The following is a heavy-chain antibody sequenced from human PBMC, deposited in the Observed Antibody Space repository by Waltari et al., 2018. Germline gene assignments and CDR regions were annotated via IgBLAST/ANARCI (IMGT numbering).Heavy chain of an antibody. V-gene: IGHV4-34*01. D-gene: IGHD7-27*01. J-gene: IGHJ3*02. CDR3: ARHVWGSDYAAFDI. CDR1: GGSFSGYF. Sequence: QVQLQQWGAGLLKPSETLSLTCAVYGGSFSGYFWNWIRQTPGQGLEWIGEINHSGRTDYNPSLKSRVTISIDMSKNQFSLRLTSVTAADTAVYYCARHVWGSDYAAFDIWGQGTMVTVSS. CDR2: INHSGRT.